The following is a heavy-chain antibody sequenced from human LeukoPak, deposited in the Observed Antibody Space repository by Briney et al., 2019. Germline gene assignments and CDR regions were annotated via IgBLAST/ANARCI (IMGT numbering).Heavy chain of an antibody. Sequence: SETLSLTCTVSGGSISRSSYYWAWIRQPPGKGLEWIASIYYSGSTYYNPSLKSRVTISVDTSKNQFSLKLSSVTAADTAVYYCARGGEWELLGPPFDYWGQGTLVTVSS. CDR1: GGSISRSSYY. V-gene: IGHV4-39*07. CDR3: ARGGEWELLGPPFDY. J-gene: IGHJ4*02. D-gene: IGHD1-26*01. CDR2: IYYSGST.